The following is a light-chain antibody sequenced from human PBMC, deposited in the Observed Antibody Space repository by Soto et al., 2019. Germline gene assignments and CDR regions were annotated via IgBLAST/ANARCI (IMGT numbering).Light chain of an antibody. CDR1: QGIGNY. J-gene: IGKJ3*01. V-gene: IGKV1-27*01. CDR2: AAS. CDR3: HKYNSAPFT. Sequence: DIQMTQSPSSLSASVRDRVTITCRASQGIGNYLAWYQQKPGEVPKLLIYAASTLQPGVPSRFSGSGSGTHFTPTISSLQPEDVATYYCHKYNSAPFTFGPGTKVNIK.